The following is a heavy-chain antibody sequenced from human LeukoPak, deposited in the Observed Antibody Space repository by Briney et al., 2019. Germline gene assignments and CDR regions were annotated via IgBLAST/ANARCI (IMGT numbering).Heavy chain of an antibody. CDR3: AGFFYDNSGDAFDI. Sequence: GSSVKASCKASGGGFTFTSHGISWVRQAPGQGLEWMGGIIPIYGSPTYAQKFQGRITITSDESTRTVYMDLSSLRPEDSAVHYCAGFFYDNSGDAFDIWGQGTIVTVSS. CDR1: GGGFTFTSHG. V-gene: IGHV1-69*01. D-gene: IGHD2/OR15-2a*01. J-gene: IGHJ3*02. CDR2: IIPIYGSP.